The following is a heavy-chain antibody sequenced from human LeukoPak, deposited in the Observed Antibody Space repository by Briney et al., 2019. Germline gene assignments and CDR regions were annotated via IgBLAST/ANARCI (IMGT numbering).Heavy chain of an antibody. CDR1: GFIFSNYA. J-gene: IGHJ4*02. Sequence: GGSLRLSCAASGFIFSNYAMSWVRQAPGKGLEWVSAIGGRDGGTYYADSVKGRFTVSSDDPKNTLYLQMNTLRAEDTAVYYCAKWGDYDILTGYYDSDYWGQGTLVTVSS. V-gene: IGHV3-23*01. CDR3: AKWGDYDILTGYYDSDY. D-gene: IGHD3-9*01. CDR2: IGGRDGGT.